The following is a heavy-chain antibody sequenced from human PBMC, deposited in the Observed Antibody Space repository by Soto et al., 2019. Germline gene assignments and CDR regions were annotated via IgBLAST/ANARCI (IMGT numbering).Heavy chain of an antibody. CDR2: IYSGGST. J-gene: IGHJ5*02. CDR3: ARDRWNANWFDP. D-gene: IGHD1-1*01. V-gene: IGHV3-53*01. Sequence: LRLSCAASGFTVSSNYMSWVRQAPGKGLEWVSVIYSGGSTYYADSVKGRFTISRDNSKNTLYLQMNSLRAEDTAVYYCARDRWNANWFDPWGQGTLVTVSS. CDR1: GFTVSSNY.